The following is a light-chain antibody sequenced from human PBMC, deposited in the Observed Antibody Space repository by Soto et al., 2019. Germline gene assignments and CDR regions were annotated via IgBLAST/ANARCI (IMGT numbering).Light chain of an antibody. Sequence: QSALTQPASVSGSPGQSITISCTGTSSDVGGYNYVSWYQQHPGKAPKLMIYDVSNRPSGVSNRFSGSKSGNTASLTISGLQAEDEADDYCSSYTSSSTLVVCCGGTKLTFL. CDR3: SSYTSSSTLVV. J-gene: IGLJ2*01. CDR2: DVS. CDR1: SSDVGGYNY. V-gene: IGLV2-14*01.